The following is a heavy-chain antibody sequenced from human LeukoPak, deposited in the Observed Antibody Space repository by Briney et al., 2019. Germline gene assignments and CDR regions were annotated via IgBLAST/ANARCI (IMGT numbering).Heavy chain of an antibody. D-gene: IGHD3-10*01. V-gene: IGHV3-48*01. CDR3: ARDWPEGSAYIKGDY. Sequence: QTGGSLRLSCAASGFTFSSYAMHWVRQAPGKGLEWVSYISSRSSTIYYADSVKGRFTISRDNAKNSVYLQMSSLRAEDTAVYYCARDWPEGSAYIKGDYWGQGTLVTVSS. CDR2: ISSRSSTI. J-gene: IGHJ4*02. CDR1: GFTFSSYA.